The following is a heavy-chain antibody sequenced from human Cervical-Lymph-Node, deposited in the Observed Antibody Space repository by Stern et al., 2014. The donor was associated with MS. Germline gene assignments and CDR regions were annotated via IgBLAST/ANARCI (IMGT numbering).Heavy chain of an antibody. D-gene: IGHD5-18*01. J-gene: IGHJ4*02. CDR3: ARDFVDTAMVTRSDYFDF. CDR1: GYTFTHYP. Sequence: VHLVESGSELKKPGASVKVSCKASGYTFTHYPINWVRQAPGQGLEWMGWLNTNTGNSSYAQCFTGRFVFSLDTSVSTAYLQISSLKAEDTAVYYCARDFVDTAMVTRSDYFDFWGQGTLVTVSS. CDR2: LNTNTGNS. V-gene: IGHV7-4-1*02.